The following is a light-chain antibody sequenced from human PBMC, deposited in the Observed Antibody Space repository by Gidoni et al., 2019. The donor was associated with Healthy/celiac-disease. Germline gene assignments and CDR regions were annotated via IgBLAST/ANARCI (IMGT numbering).Light chain of an antibody. V-gene: IGKV1-9*01. CDR1: QGISSY. CDR2: AAS. Sequence: DTQLTQSPSFLSASVGDRVTITCRASQGISSYLAWYQQKPGKAPKLLIYAASTLQTGVPSRFSGSGSGTEFTLTITSLQPEDFATYYCQHLNSPFTFGPGTKVDIK. J-gene: IGKJ3*01. CDR3: QHLNSPFT.